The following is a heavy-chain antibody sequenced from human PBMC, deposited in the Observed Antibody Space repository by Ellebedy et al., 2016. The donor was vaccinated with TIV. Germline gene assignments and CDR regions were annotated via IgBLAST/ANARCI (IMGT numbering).Heavy chain of an antibody. D-gene: IGHD2-15*01. V-gene: IGHV4-39*01. Sequence: SETLSLXCTVSGDSISANDSYWGWIRQPPGKGLEWIGSIHFAGKTFYNPSVWSRVTISVDTSKEQFTLQLSSVAAADTAVYYCARRGPSYSLEVWGRGTTVTVSS. CDR3: ARRGPSYSLEV. CDR2: IHFAGKT. J-gene: IGHJ6*02. CDR1: GDSISANDSY.